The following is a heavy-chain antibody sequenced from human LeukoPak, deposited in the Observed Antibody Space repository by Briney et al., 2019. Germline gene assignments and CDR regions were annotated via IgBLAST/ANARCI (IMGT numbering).Heavy chain of an antibody. CDR1: GFTFSSYS. J-gene: IGHJ5*02. D-gene: IGHD2-21*01. V-gene: IGHV3-21*01. CDR2: ISSSSSYI. CDR3: ASQIPMGGIGHH. Sequence: GGSLRLSCAASGFTFSSYSMNWVRQAPGKGLEWVSSISSSSSYIYYADSVKGRFTISRDNAKNSLYLQMNSLRAEDTAVYYCASQIPMGGIGHHWGQGTLLSVSS.